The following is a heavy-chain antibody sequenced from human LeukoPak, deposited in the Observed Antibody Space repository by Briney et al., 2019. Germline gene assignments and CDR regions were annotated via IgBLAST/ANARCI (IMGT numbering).Heavy chain of an antibody. J-gene: IGHJ4*02. CDR1: GFTFDDYA. V-gene: IGHV3-9*01. CDR3: AKDSQWGSSGYYYFDY. Sequence: AGGSLRLSCAASGFTFDDYAMHWVRQAPGKGLEWVSGISWNSGSIGYADSVKGRFTISRDNAKNSLYLQMNSLRAEDTALYYCAKDSQWGSSGYYYFDYWGQGTLVTVSS. D-gene: IGHD3-22*01. CDR2: ISWNSGSI.